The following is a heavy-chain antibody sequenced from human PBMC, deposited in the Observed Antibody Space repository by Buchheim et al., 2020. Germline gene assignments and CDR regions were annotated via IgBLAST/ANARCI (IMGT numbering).Heavy chain of an antibody. Sequence: QVQLVESGGGVVQPGRSLRLSCAASGFTFSSYGMHWVRQAPGKGLEWVAVISYDGSNKYYADSVKGRFTISRDNSKNTLYPQMNSLRAEDTAVYYCAKDQSGSHTVIDYWGQGTL. V-gene: IGHV3-30*18. J-gene: IGHJ4*02. CDR3: AKDQSGSHTVIDY. CDR1: GFTFSSYG. D-gene: IGHD1-26*01. CDR2: ISYDGSNK.